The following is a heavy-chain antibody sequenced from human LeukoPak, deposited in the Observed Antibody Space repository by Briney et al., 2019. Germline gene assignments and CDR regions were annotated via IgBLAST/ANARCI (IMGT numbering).Heavy chain of an antibody. CDR2: INRDGSVI. CDR3: ARDFSPYCGGDCYFDAFDI. Sequence: GGSLRLSCAASGFTLSSYWMTWVRQAPGKGLEWVSNINRDGSVIHYMDSVKGRFTISRDNAKNSLYLQMNSLRAEDTAVYYCARDFSPYCGGDCYFDAFDIWGQGTVVTVSS. CDR1: GFTLSSYW. V-gene: IGHV3-7*01. D-gene: IGHD2-21*01. J-gene: IGHJ3*02.